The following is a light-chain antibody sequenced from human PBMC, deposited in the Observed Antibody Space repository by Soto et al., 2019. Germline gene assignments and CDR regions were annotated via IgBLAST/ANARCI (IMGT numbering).Light chain of an antibody. CDR1: QSVSSSY. Sequence: IVFTQSPGTLSLSPGERATLSCRASQSVSSSYLGWYQQKPGQAPRLLIYDASSRATGIPDRFSGSGSGTDFTLTISRLEPEDFAVYYRQQYGSSRTFGQGTRWIS. CDR3: QQYGSSRT. CDR2: DAS. V-gene: IGKV3-20*01. J-gene: IGKJ1*01.